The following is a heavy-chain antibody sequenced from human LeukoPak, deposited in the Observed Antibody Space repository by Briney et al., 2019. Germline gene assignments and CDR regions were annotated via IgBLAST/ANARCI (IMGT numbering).Heavy chain of an antibody. CDR1: GFTFSSYA. V-gene: IGHV3-23*01. J-gene: IGHJ4*02. CDR2: ISGSGGST. D-gene: IGHD3-22*01. Sequence: GGSLRLSCAASGFTFSSYAMSWVRQAPGKGLEWVSAISGSGGSTYYADSVKGRFTISRDNSKNTLYLQMNSLRAEDTAVYYCAKAAYYYDSSDYYFDYWGQGTLVTVSS. CDR3: AKAAYYYDSSDYYFDY.